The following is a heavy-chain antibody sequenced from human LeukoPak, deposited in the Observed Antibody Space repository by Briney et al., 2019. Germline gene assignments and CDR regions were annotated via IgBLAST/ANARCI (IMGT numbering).Heavy chain of an antibody. CDR3: TRVGRVYSPIDY. D-gene: IGHD2-21*01. J-gene: IGHJ4*02. CDR1: GFTFGDYA. Sequence: PGGSLRLSCTASGFTFGDYAMGWFRQAPGKGLEWVGFIRSKAYGGTTEYAASVKGRFTISRDDSKSIAYLQMNSLKTEDTAVYYCTRVGRVYSPIDYWGQGTLVTVSS. CDR2: IRSKAYGGTT. V-gene: IGHV3-49*03.